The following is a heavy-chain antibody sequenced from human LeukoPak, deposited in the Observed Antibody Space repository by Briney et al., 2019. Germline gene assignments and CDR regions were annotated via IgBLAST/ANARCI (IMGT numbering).Heavy chain of an antibody. CDR1: GGSISSSSYY. Sequence: SETLSLTCTVSGGSISSSSYYWGWIRQPPGKGLEWIGSIYYSGSTYYNPSLKSRVTISVDTSKNQFSLKLSSVTAADTAVYYCASTVYRSYWYIDLWGHGTLVTVSA. CDR3: ASTVYRSYWYIDL. CDR2: IYYSGST. V-gene: IGHV4-39*01. D-gene: IGHD4-11*01. J-gene: IGHJ2*01.